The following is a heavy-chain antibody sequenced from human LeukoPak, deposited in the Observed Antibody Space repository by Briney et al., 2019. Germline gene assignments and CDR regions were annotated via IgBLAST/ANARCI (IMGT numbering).Heavy chain of an antibody. Sequence: MSGGSLRLSCAASGFTFSSYSMNRVRQAPGKGLEWVSSISSSSSYIYYADSVKGRFTISRDNAKNSLYLQMNSLRAEDTAVYYCARDPARSSGSYLYYFDYWGQGTLVTVSS. CDR3: ARDPARSSGSYLYYFDY. J-gene: IGHJ4*02. D-gene: IGHD1-26*01. V-gene: IGHV3-21*01. CDR1: GFTFSSYS. CDR2: ISSSSSYI.